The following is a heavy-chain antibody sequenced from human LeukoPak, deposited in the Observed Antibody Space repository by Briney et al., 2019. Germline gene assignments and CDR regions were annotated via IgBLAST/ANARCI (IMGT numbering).Heavy chain of an antibody. Sequence: PSETLSLTCAVYGGSFSGYYWSWVRQPPGKGLEWIGYIFHGRTFYSPSLKSRAAISVDTSKNQFTLRLTSVTAADTAVYFCASAVDYYYDSSGFRYWGQGTLVPVSS. D-gene: IGHD3-22*01. V-gene: IGHV4-34*12. CDR3: ASAVDYYYDSSGFRY. J-gene: IGHJ4*02. CDR1: GGSFSGYY. CDR2: IFHGRT.